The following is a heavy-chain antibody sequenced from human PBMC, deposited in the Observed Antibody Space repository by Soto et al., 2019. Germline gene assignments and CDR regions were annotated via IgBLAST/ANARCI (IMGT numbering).Heavy chain of an antibody. CDR3: AKDLYYYGSGSYYPYSYSIY. J-gene: IGHJ4*02. CDR1: GFTFSSYA. Sequence: EVQLLESGGGLVQPGGSLRLSCAASGFTFSSYAMSWVRQAPGKGLEWVSAMSGSGGSTYYADSVKGRFTISRDTSKNTLYLQMNSLKAEDTAVYYCAKDLYYYGSGSYYPYSYSIYWGQGTLVTVSS. D-gene: IGHD3-10*01. CDR2: MSGSGGST. V-gene: IGHV3-23*01.